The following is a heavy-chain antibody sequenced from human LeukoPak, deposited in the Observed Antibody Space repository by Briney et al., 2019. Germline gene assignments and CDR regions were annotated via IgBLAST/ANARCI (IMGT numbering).Heavy chain of an antibody. CDR2: INPGDGST. D-gene: IGHD2-21*02. CDR1: GYTFNTYY. J-gene: IGHJ6*02. CDR3: ARDSHYSYYGMDV. Sequence: ASVKVSCKASGYTFNTYYIHWVRQAPGQGLEWLGVINPGDGSTTYAQNFQGRVTMTRDTSTRTVYMELSSLRSEDTAVFYCARDSHYSYYGMDVWGQGTTVAVSS. V-gene: IGHV1-46*02.